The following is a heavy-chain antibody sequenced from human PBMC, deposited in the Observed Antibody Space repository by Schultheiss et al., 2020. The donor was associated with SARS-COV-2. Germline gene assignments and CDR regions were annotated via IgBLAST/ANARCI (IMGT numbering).Heavy chain of an antibody. D-gene: IGHD2-21*01. CDR3: AKEVNHYYYFAMDV. V-gene: IGHV3-23*01. J-gene: IGHJ6*02. CDR2: ISGSGGST. CDR1: GFTFRSYA. Sequence: GGSLRLSCAASGFTFRSYAMTWVRQAPGKGLQWVSAISGSGGSTYYADSVKGRFTISRDSSKNTLYLQMNSLRVEDTAIYYCAKEVNHYYYFAMDVWGQGTTVTVSS.